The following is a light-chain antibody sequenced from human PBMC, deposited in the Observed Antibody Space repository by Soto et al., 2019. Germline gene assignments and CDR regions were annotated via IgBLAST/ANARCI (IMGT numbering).Light chain of an antibody. J-gene: IGKJ4*01. CDR2: SAS. Sequence: ILLTQSPGTLALSPGQRATLSCRASQSVSSSYLAWYQQRPGQPPRLLIYSASNRATGIPDRFSGSGSGTDFTLTITRLEPEDFAMYYCQQFGASPRLTFCGGTKVEMK. V-gene: IGKV3-20*01. CDR1: QSVSSSY. CDR3: QQFGASPRLT.